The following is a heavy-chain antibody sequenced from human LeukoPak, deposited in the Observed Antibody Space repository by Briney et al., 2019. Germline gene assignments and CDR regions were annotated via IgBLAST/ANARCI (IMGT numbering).Heavy chain of an antibody. CDR3: ARDEGYYGSGVDGN. Sequence: GASVKVSCKASGYTFTGYYIHWVRQAPGQGLEWMGRINPNSGGTNYAQKFQGRVAMTRDTSISTAYMELSRLRSDDTAVYYCARDEGYYGSGVDGNWGQGTLVTVSS. D-gene: IGHD3-10*01. CDR1: GYTFTGYY. J-gene: IGHJ4*02. V-gene: IGHV1-2*06. CDR2: INPNSGGT.